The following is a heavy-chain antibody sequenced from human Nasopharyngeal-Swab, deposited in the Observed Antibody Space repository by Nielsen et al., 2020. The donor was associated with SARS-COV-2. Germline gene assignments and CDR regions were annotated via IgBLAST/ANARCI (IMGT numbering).Heavy chain of an antibody. D-gene: IGHD6-13*01. CDR2: IYHSGST. Sequence: WIRQPAGKGLEWIGEIYHSGSTNYNPSLKSRVTISVDKSKNQFSLKLSSVTAADTAVYYCASWYPDYWGQGTLVTVSS. J-gene: IGHJ4*02. CDR3: ASWYPDY. V-gene: IGHV4-4*02.